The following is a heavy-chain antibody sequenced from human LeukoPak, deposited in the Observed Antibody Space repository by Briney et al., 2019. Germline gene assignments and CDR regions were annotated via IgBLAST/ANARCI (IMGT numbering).Heavy chain of an antibody. CDR1: GFTFDDYA. V-gene: IGHV3-9*01. D-gene: IGHD3-10*01. J-gene: IGHJ4*02. CDR3: AKDKSLWFGEYYFDY. CDR2: ISWNSGSI. Sequence: PGRSLRLSCAASGFTFDDYAMHWVRQAPGKGLEWVSGISWNSGSIGYADSVKGRFTIPRDNAKNSLYLQMNSLRAEDTALYYCAKDKSLWFGEYYFDYWGQGTLVTVSS.